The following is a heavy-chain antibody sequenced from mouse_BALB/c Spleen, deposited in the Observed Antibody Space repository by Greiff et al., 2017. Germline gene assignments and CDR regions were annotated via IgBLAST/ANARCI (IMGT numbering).Heavy chain of an antibody. V-gene: IGHV1-80*01. J-gene: IGHJ2*01. CDR2: IYPGDGDT. CDR1: GYAFSSYW. D-gene: IGHD4-1*01. Sequence: VKLMESGAELVRPGSSVKISCKASGYAFSSYWMNWVKQRPGQGLEWIGQIYPGDGDTNYNGKFKGKATLTADKSSSTAYMQLSSLTSEDSAVYFCARKLTGIYYFDYWGQGTTLTVSS. CDR3: ARKLTGIYYFDY.